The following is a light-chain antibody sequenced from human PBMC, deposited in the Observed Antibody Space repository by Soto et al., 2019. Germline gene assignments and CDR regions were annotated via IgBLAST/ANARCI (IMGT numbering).Light chain of an antibody. CDR1: QGISSW. V-gene: IGKV1-12*01. J-gene: IGKJ4*01. CDR2: AAS. Sequence: DIQMTQSPSSVSASVGDRVTITCRASQGISSWLAWYQQKPGKAPKLLLYAASNLQSGVPSRFRGSGSWTDFTHTITSLQPEDFAPYECQQANSFPLTFGGGTKVEIK. CDR3: QQANSFPLT.